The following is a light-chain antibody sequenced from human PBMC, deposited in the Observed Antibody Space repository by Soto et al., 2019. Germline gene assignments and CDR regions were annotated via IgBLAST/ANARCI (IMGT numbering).Light chain of an antibody. CDR2: ANN. V-gene: IGLV1-44*01. CDR3: AAWDDSLNGLV. Sequence: QSVLTQPPSVSGTPGQRVSISCSGSRSIIGVNAVDWYHQLPGTAPKVLIYANNQRPSGVPDRFSGSKSGTSASLAINGLQSDDEAHYYCAAWDDSLNGLVFGGGTQLTVL. CDR1: RSIIGVNA. J-gene: IGLJ2*01.